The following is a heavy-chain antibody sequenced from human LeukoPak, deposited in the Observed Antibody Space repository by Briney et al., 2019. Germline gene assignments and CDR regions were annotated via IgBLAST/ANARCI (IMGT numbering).Heavy chain of an antibody. Sequence: GESLKISCKGSGYSFTSYWIGWVRQMPGKGLEWMGIIYPGDSDTRHSPSFQGQVTISADKSISTAYLQWSSLKASDTAMYYCARMGGSGNQGGYFDYWGQGTLVTVSS. CDR3: ARMGGSGNQGGYFDY. J-gene: IGHJ4*02. D-gene: IGHD2-15*01. V-gene: IGHV5-51*01. CDR2: IYPGDSDT. CDR1: GYSFTSYW.